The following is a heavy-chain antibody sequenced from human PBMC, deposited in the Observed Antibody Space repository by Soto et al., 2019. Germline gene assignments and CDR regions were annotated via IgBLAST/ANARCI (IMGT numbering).Heavy chain of an antibody. V-gene: IGHV3-30*18. CDR3: AKNLDSSQIKPEYYFDY. Sequence: GGSLRLSCAASGFTFSSYGMHWVRQAPGKGLEWVAVISYDGSNKYYADSVKGRFTISRDNSKNTLYLQMNSLRAEDTAVYYCAKNLDSSQIKPEYYFDYWGQGTLVTVSS. CDR1: GFTFSSYG. CDR2: ISYDGSNK. D-gene: IGHD3-22*01. J-gene: IGHJ4*02.